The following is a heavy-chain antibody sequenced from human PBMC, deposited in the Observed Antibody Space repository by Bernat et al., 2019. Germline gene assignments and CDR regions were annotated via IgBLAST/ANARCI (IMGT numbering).Heavy chain of an antibody. D-gene: IGHD1-1*01. CDR1: GGSISSSSYY. CDR2: IYYSGST. J-gene: IGHJ6*03. CDR3: ARHIGLGYSYYYYYYYMDV. V-gene: IGHV4-39*01. Sequence: QLQLQESGPGLVKPSETLSLTCTVSGGSISSSSYYWGWIRQPPGKGLEWIGSIYYSGSTYYNPSLKSRVTISVDTSKNKFSLKLSSVTAADTAVYYCARHIGLGYSYYYYYYYMDVWGKGTTVTVSS.